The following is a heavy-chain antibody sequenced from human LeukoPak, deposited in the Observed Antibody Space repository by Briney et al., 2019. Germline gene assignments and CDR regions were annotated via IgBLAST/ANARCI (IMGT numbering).Heavy chain of an antibody. D-gene: IGHD2-8*01. CDR3: ARTGVLSLYYFDY. J-gene: IGHJ4*02. V-gene: IGHV4-59*12. CDR2: IYYSGST. CDR1: GGSISSYY. Sequence: SETLSLTCTVSGGSISSYYWSWIRQPPGKGLEWIGYIYYSGSTYYNPSLKSRVTISVDTSKNQFSLKLSSVTAADTAVYYCARTGVLSLYYFDYWGQGTLVTVSS.